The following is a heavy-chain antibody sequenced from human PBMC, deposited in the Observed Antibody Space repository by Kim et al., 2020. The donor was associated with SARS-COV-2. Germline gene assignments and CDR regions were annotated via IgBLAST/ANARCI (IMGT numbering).Heavy chain of an antibody. Sequence: SETLSLTCAVYGGSFSGYYWSWIRQPPGKGLEWIGEINHSGSTNYNPSLKSRVTISVDTSKNQFSLKLSSVTAADTAVYYCARGRGQLVRYDYWGQGTL. D-gene: IGHD6-6*01. CDR3: ARGRGQLVRYDY. V-gene: IGHV4-34*01. CDR1: GGSFSGYY. CDR2: INHSGST. J-gene: IGHJ4*02.